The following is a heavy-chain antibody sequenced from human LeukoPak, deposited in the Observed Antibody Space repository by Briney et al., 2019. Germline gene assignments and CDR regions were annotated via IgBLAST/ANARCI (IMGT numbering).Heavy chain of an antibody. V-gene: IGHV1-24*01. CDR2: FDPEDGET. CDR3: ATDALTTVVTPMENAFDI. J-gene: IGHJ3*02. Sequence: ASVKVSCKASGYTFTSYGISWVRQAPGKGLEWMGGFDPEDGETIYAQKFQGRVTMTEDTSTDTAYMELSSLRSEDTAVYYCATDALTTVVTPMENAFDIWGQGTMVTVSS. D-gene: IGHD4-23*01. CDR1: GYTFTSYG.